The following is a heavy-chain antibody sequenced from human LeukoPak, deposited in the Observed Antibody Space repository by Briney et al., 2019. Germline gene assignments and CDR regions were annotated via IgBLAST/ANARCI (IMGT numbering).Heavy chain of an antibody. Sequence: ASVKVSCKASGGTFSSYAISWVRQAPGQGLEWMGRIILILGIANYAQKFQGRVTITADKSTSTAYMELSSLRSEDTAVYYCARTLGYCSGGSCHRNNWFDPWGQGTLVTVSS. D-gene: IGHD2-15*01. CDR3: ARTLGYCSGGSCHRNNWFDP. CDR2: IILILGIA. CDR1: GGTFSSYA. J-gene: IGHJ5*02. V-gene: IGHV1-69*04.